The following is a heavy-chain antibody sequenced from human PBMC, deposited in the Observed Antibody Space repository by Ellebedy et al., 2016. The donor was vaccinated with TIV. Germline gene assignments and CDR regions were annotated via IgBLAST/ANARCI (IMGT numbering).Heavy chain of an antibody. CDR2: TYYSFKWYN. CDR1: GDSLSSNGVA. J-gene: IGHJ3*02. V-gene: IGHV6-1*01. Sequence: SQTLSLTCCIPGDSLSSNGVAWNWLRQSPSSGLECLGRTYYSFKWYNDYAVSVKSRITIDPDTSKNQFSLHLNSGTPEDTAVYYCARGRVSAFDIWGQGTMGTVSS. CDR3: ARGRVSAFDI.